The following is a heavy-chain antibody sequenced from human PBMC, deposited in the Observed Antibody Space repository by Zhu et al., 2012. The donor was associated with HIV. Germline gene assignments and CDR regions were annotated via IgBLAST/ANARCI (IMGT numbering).Heavy chain of an antibody. CDR3: AKDRITISVFDV. Sequence: EVQLLESGGGLVQPGGSLRLSCAASGFKFTTYGMSWVRQAPGKGLEWVSGISDSGGSTYYADSVKGRSPSPETTPKNTLSLQMNSLRAEDTAVYYCAKDRITISVFDVWAKGQWSPS. CDR2: ISDSGGST. CDR1: GFKFTTYG. D-gene: IGHD3-3*01. J-gene: IGHJ3*01. V-gene: IGHV3-23*01.